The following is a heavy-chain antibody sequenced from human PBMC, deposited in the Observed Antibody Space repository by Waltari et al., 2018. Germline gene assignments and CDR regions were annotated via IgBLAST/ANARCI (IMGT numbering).Heavy chain of an antibody. D-gene: IGHD6-6*01. V-gene: IGHV1-69-2*01. CDR1: GYTFTDYY. Sequence: EVQLVQSGAEVKKPGATVKISCKASGYTFTDYYMHWVQQAPGKGLEGMGRVEPEDGETIYAEKFQGRVTITADTSTDTAYMGLSSLRSEDTAVYYCATAGIAARREDYWGQGTLVTVSS. J-gene: IGHJ4*02. CDR2: VEPEDGET. CDR3: ATAGIAARREDY.